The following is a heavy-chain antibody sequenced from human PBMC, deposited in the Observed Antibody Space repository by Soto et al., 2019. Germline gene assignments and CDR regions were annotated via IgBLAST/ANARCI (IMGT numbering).Heavy chain of an antibody. J-gene: IGHJ5*02. V-gene: IGHV1-69*13. Sequence: SVKVSCKASGGTFSSYAISWVRQAPGQGLEWMGGIIPIFGTANYAQKFQGRVTITADESTSAACMELSSLRSEDTAVYYCASARDQYRSSWWWFDPWGQGNLVTVSS. CDR1: GGTFSSYA. CDR2: IIPIFGTA. D-gene: IGHD6-13*01. CDR3: ASARDQYRSSWWWFDP.